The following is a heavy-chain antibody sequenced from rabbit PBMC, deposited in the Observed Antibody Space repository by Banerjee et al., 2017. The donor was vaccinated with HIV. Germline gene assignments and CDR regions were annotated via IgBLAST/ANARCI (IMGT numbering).Heavy chain of an antibody. V-gene: IGHV1S45*01. D-gene: IGHD4-1*01. CDR3: ARDLAGVIGWNFNL. Sequence: QEQLKETGGGLVQPGGSLTLSCKASGFDLSSNGVSWVRQAPGKGLEWIACINTSTGNTVYANWAKGRFTISKTSSTTVTLLMTSLTAADTATYFCARDLAGVIGWNFNLWGPGTLVTVS. CDR2: INTSTGNT. J-gene: IGHJ4*01. CDR1: GFDLSSNG.